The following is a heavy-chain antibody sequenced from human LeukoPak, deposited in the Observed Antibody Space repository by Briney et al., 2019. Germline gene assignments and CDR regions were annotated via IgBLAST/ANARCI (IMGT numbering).Heavy chain of an antibody. CDR3: ARGRPYQLPLRHYYMDV. CDR1: GGSICSGGYY. J-gene: IGHJ6*03. CDR2: IYHSGST. Sequence: SQTLSLTCTVSGGSICSGGYYWSWIRQAPGKGLEWIGYIYHSGSTYYNPSLKSRVTISVDRSKNQFSLKLSSVTAADTAVYYCARGRPYQLPLRHYYMDVWGKGTTVTVSS. D-gene: IGHD2-2*01. V-gene: IGHV4-30-2*01.